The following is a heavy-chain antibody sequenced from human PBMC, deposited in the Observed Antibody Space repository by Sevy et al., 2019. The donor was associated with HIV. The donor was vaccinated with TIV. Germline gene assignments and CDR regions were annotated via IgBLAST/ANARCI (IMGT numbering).Heavy chain of an antibody. V-gene: IGHV1-18*01. D-gene: IGHD2-15*01. Sequence: ASVKVSCKASGYTFTSYGISWVRQAPGQGLEWMGWISAYNGNTNYAQKLQGRVTMTTDTSTGTAYMELRSLRSDDTAVYYWAREGRGGYCSGGSCYSGRYYYYYGMDVWGQGTTVTVSS. J-gene: IGHJ6*02. CDR3: AREGRGGYCSGGSCYSGRYYYYYGMDV. CDR2: ISAYNGNT. CDR1: GYTFTSYG.